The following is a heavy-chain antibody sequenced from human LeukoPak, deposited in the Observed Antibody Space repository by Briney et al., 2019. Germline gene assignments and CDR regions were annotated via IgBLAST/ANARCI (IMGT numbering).Heavy chain of an antibody. CDR2: ISSEERTT. Sequence: GGSLRLSCTASGFTFGDYAMSWVRQAPGKGLELVSRISSEERTTNYADSVKGRFTISRDNTRNTVYLQMNSLRAEDTAMYYCARVPAYGNYRRAFDIWGQGAMVIVSS. D-gene: IGHD4-11*01. CDR1: GFTFGDYA. V-gene: IGHV3-74*01. CDR3: ARVPAYGNYRRAFDI. J-gene: IGHJ3*02.